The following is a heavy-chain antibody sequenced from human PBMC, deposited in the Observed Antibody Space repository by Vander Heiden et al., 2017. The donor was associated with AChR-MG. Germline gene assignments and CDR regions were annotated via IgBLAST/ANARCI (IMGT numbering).Heavy chain of an antibody. CDR1: GGTFSSYA. V-gene: IGHV1-69*01. CDR2: IIPIFGTA. Sequence: QVQLVQSGAEVKKPGSSVKVSCKASGGTFSSYAISWVRQAPGQGLEWMGGIIPIFGTANYAQKFQGRVTITADESTSTAYMELSSLRSEDTAVYYCASAKWRGPYGSGSYPFDYWGQGTLVTVSS. J-gene: IGHJ4*02. D-gene: IGHD3-10*01. CDR3: ASAKWRGPYGSGSYPFDY.